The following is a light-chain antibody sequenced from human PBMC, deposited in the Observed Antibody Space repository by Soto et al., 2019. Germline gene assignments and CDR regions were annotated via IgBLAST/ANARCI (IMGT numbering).Light chain of an antibody. CDR3: AAWDDSLIGVV. Sequence: QSALTQPPSASGTPGQRVTISCSGSSSNIGRNNVSWYQQLPGTAPKLLIFNSNQRPSGVPDRFSGSKSGTSASLAISGLQSGDETDYYCAAWDDSLIGVVFGGGTKVTVL. CDR1: SSNIGRNN. J-gene: IGLJ2*01. CDR2: NSN. V-gene: IGLV1-44*01.